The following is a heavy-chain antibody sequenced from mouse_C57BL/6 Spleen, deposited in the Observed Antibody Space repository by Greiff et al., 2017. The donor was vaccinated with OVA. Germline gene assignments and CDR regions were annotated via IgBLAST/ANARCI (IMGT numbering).Heavy chain of an antibody. CDR3: ARSYYYGSSYYFDY. V-gene: IGHV1-22*01. Sequence: VQLQQSGPELVKPGASVKMSCKASGYTFTDYNMPWVKQSHGKSLEWIGYINPNNGGTSYNQKFKGKATLTVNKSSSTAYLELRSLTSEDSAVYYCARSYYYGSSYYFDYWGKGTTLTVSS. CDR2: INPNNGGT. D-gene: IGHD1-1*01. J-gene: IGHJ2*01. CDR1: GYTFTDYN.